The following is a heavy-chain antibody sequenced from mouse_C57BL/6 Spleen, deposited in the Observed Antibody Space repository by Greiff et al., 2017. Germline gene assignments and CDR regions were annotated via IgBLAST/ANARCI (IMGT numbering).Heavy chain of an antibody. CDR2: INPSSGYT. CDR3: ERAAQATNFDY. J-gene: IGHJ2*01. D-gene: IGHD3-2*02. V-gene: IGHV1-7*01. Sequence: QVQLKESGAELAKPGASVKLSCKASGYTFTSYWMHWVKQRPGQGLEWIGYINPSSGYTKYNQKFKDKATLTADKSSSTAYMQLSSLTYEDSAVYYCERAAQATNFDYWGQGTTLTVSS. CDR1: GYTFTSYW.